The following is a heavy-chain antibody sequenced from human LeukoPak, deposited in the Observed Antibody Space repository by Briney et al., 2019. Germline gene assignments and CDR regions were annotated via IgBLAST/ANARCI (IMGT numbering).Heavy chain of an antibody. CDR2: IYPGDSDT. CDR1: GYSFTSYW. D-gene: IGHD3-16*01. J-gene: IGHJ5*02. V-gene: IGHV5-51*01. Sequence: GESLKISCKGSGYSFTSYWIGWVRQMPGKGLEWMGIIYPGDSDTRYSPSFQGQVTISADKSISTAYLQWSSLKASDTAMYYCARHRWRGRGIPGWFDPWGQGTLVTVSS. CDR3: ARHRWRGRGIPGWFDP.